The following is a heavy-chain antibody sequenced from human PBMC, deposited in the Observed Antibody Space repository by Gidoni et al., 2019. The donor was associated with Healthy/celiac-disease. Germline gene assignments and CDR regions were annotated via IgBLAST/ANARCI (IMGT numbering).Heavy chain of an antibody. CDR2: ISSSSSYI. V-gene: IGHV3-21*01. Sequence: EVQLVESGGGLVKPGGSLRLSCAASGFPFSSYSMNWVRQAPGKGLEWVSSISSSSSYIYYADSVKGRFTISRDNAKNSLYLQMNSLRAEDTAVYYCARDSGSGSYSDYWGQGTLVTVSS. D-gene: IGHD3-10*01. CDR1: GFPFSSYS. CDR3: ARDSGSGSYSDY. J-gene: IGHJ4*02.